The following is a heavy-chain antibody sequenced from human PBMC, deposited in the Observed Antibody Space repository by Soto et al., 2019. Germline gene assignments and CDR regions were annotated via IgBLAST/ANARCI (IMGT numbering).Heavy chain of an antibody. CDR2: IYYSGST. V-gene: IGHV4-30-4*01. CDR1: GGSISSGDYY. D-gene: IGHD6-6*01. J-gene: IGHJ6*02. CDR3: ARDLVPLSSSSFFFFHYYGMDV. Sequence: SETLSLTCTVSGGSISSGDYYWSWIRQPPGKGLEWIGYIYYSGSTYYNPSLKSRVTISVDTSKNQFSLKLSSVTAADTAVYYCARDLVPLSSSSFFFFHYYGMDVWGQGTTVT.